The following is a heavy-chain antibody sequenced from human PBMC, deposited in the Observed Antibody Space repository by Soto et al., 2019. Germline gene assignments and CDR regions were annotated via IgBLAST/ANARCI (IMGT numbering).Heavy chain of an antibody. CDR2: ISYDVSNK. V-gene: IGHV3-30-3*01. CDR1: GVTFSSYA. D-gene: IGHD6-13*01. CDR3: ARDLYSTPLC. Sequence: GGTLGLSCAASGVTFSSYAMHWGRQGPGKGMEWEAVISYDVSNKYYADSVKGRFTISRNNSKNTLYLQMNSLSAEDTAVYYCARDLYSTPLCWGRRTRVTVS. J-gene: IGHJ4*02.